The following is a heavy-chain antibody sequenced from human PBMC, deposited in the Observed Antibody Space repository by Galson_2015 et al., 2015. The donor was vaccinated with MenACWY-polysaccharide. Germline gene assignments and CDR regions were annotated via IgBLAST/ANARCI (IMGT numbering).Heavy chain of an antibody. J-gene: IGHJ4*02. Sequence: SLRLSCAASGFTFTSYTMSWLRQAPGKGPEWVTVISLDGRNTYYADPVKGRFTISRDNSKNTLYLQMHDLRAEGTAVYYCVKAHETSGWNRGPGYWGQGTLVTVSS. CDR3: VKAHETSGWNRGPGY. D-gene: IGHD1-1*01. CDR2: ISLDGRNT. CDR1: GFTFTSYT. V-gene: IGHV3-23*01.